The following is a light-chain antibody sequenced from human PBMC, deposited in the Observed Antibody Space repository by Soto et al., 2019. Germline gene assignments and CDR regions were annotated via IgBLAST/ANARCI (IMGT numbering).Light chain of an antibody. V-gene: IGKV1D-12*01. Sequence: DIQMTQSPSSVSASVGDRVTITCRASRGISSWLAWYQHKPGQAPKLLIYATSSLQSGVPSRFSGSGSGIDFTLTISSLQPEDFETNFCQQTSSFPLPFGGGPKGEIK. CDR2: ATS. J-gene: IGKJ4*01. CDR3: QQTSSFPLP. CDR1: RGISSW.